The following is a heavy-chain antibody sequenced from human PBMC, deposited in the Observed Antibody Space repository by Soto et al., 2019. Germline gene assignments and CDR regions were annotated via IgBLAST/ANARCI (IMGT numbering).Heavy chain of an antibody. CDR1: GGSFSGYY. V-gene: IGHV4-34*01. J-gene: IGHJ4*02. CDR2: INHSGST. CDR3: ARGRSRMSGSSWLRFDY. D-gene: IGHD6-13*01. Sequence: PSETLSLTCAVYGGSFSGYYWSWIRQPPGKGLEWIGEINHSGSTNYNPSLKSRVTISVDTSKNQFSLKLSSVTAADTAVYYCARGRSRMSGSSWLRFDYWGQGTLVTVSS.